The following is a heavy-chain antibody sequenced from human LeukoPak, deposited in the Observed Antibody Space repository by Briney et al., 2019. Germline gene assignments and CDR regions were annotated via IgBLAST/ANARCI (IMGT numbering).Heavy chain of an antibody. J-gene: IGHJ5*02. CDR2: MNPNSGNT. Sequence: ASVTVSCKASGYTFTSYDINWVRQATGQGLEWMGWMNPNSGNTGYAQKFQGRVTMTRNTSISTAYMELSSLRSEDTAVYYCARGGLGRWLPSPNWFDPWGQGTLVTVSS. V-gene: IGHV1-8*01. CDR3: ARGGLGRWLPSPNWFDP. CDR1: GYTFTSYD. D-gene: IGHD2-15*01.